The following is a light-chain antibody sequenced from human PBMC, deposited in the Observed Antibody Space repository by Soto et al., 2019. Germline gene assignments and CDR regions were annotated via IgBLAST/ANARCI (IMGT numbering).Light chain of an antibody. V-gene: IGKV3-15*01. CDR2: GAS. CDR1: ESVSSN. Sequence: EVVMTQSPATLSVSPGERATLSCRASESVSSNLAWYQQRPGQAPRLVIYGASTRATGIPARFSGGGSGTEFTLTISSLQSEDFAVYYCQQSYSSPYTFGPGTKVEIK. CDR3: QQSYSSPYT. J-gene: IGKJ3*01.